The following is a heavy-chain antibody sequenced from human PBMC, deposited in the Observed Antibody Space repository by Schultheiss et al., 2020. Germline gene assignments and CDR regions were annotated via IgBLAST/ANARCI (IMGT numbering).Heavy chain of an antibody. J-gene: IGHJ5*02. CDR2: IIPIFGTA. V-gene: IGHV1-69*05. CDR1: GGTFSSYA. Sequence: SVKVSCKASGGTFSSYAISWVRQAPGQGLEWMGGIIPIFGTANYAQKFQGRVTMTTDTSTSTAYMELRSLRSDDTAVYYCARAEVVPAAFPFDPWGQGTLVTVSS. D-gene: IGHD2-2*01. CDR3: ARAEVVPAAFPFDP.